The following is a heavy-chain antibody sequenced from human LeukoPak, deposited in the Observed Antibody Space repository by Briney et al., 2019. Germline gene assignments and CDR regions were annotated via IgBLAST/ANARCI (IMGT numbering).Heavy chain of an antibody. CDR1: GFTFSSHA. D-gene: IGHD2-2*01. CDR3: ATDIVVVPAANDY. Sequence: GGSLRLSCAASGFTFSSHAMSWVRQAPGKGLEWVSAISGSGGSTYYADSVKGRFTISRDNSKNTLYLQMNSLRAEDTAVYYCATDIVVVPAANDYWGQGTLVTVSS. CDR2: ISGSGGST. V-gene: IGHV3-23*01. J-gene: IGHJ4*02.